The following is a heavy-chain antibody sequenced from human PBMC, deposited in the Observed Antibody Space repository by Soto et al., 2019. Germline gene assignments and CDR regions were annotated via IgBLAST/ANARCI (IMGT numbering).Heavy chain of an antibody. CDR2: IYFRGTT. Sequence: ALSVPCAVSGGSIRSGDYYWSWIRQPPGKGLEWIGYIYFRGTTYYNPSLRSRVTISVDTSKNQFSLKLSSVTAADTAVYYCARAQLAGYYFDYWGQGILVTVSS. V-gene: IGHV4-30-4*01. CDR3: ARAQLAGYYFDY. D-gene: IGHD3-3*02. CDR1: GGSIRSGDYY. J-gene: IGHJ4*02.